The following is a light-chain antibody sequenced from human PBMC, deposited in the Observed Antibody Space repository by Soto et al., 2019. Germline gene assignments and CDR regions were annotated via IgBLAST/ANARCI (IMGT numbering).Light chain of an antibody. CDR1: QSVTSSD. CDR3: HHYGTSPPT. V-gene: IGKV3-20*01. J-gene: IGKJ1*01. CDR2: GAS. Sequence: EVVLTQSPGTLSLSPGERATLSCRASQSVTSSDLAWYQQKPGQAPRLLISGASSRATGIPDRFSGSGSGTDFTLTISRLEPEDLAVFYCHHYGTSPPTFGQGTKVEI.